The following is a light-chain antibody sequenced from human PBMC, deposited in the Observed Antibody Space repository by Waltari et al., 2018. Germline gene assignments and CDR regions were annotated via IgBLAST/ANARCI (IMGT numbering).Light chain of an antibody. CDR3: QQYTSYLLT. CDR1: QCIGRS. CDR2: EAS. Sequence: DIHMPQSSSPLSASVGDRVTITCRASQCIGRSLAWYQQKPGKAPNVVIYEASSLESGVPSRFSGSGSGTEFTLTISSLQPDDFATYYCQQYTSYLLTFGGGTKVEIK. J-gene: IGKJ4*01. V-gene: IGKV1-5*03.